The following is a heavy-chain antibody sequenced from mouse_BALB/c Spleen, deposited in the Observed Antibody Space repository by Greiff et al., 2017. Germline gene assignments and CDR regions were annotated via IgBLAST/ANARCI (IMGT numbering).Heavy chain of an antibody. J-gene: IGHJ3*01. CDR3: ARDLTGVFAY. CDR2: IWAGGST. CDR1: GFSLTSYG. D-gene: IGHD4-1*01. Sequence: QVQLQQSGPGLVAPSQSLSITCTVSGFSLTSYGVHWVRQPPGKGLEWLGVIWAGGSTNYNSALMSRLSISKDNSKSQVFLKMNSLQTDDTAMYYCARDLTGVFAYWGQGTLVTVSA. V-gene: IGHV2-9*02.